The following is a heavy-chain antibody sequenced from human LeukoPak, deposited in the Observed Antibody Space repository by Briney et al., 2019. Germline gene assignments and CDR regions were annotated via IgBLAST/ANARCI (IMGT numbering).Heavy chain of an antibody. V-gene: IGHV1-2*02. CDR2: INPNSGGT. CDR3: ARRRSTSSRLAFNWFDP. Sequence: GASVKVPCKASGYTFTGYYMHWVRQAPGQGLEWMGWINPNSGGTNYAQKFQGRVTMTRDTSISTAYMELSRLRSDDTAVYYCARRRSTSSRLAFNWFDPWGQGTLVTVSS. D-gene: IGHD2-2*01. CDR1: GYTFTGYY. J-gene: IGHJ5*02.